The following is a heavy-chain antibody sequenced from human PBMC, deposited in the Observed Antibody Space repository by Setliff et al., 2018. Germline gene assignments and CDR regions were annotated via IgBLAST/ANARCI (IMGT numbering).Heavy chain of an antibody. J-gene: IGHJ5*02. D-gene: IGHD2-21*02. CDR2: INAGNGNT. V-gene: IGHV1-3*01. CDR1: GYTFTSYA. CDR3: ARAGLLPNWFDP. Sequence: ASVKVSCKASGYTFTSYAMHWVRQAPGQRLEWMGWINAGNGNTKYSQKFQGRVTITRDTSASTACMELSSLRSEDTAVYYCARAGLLPNWFDPWGQGTLVTVSS.